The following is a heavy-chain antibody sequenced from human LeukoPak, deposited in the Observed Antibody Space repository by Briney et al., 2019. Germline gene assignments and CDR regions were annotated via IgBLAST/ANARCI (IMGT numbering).Heavy chain of an antibody. CDR2: IDPDGTTT. CDR1: GFTLRNYW. Sequence: PGGSLRLSCEASGFTLRNYWMHWVRQVPGEGLVWVSRIDPDGTTTNYADSVKGRFSTSRDNAKNTLYLQMTGLRAEDTGLYYCTRVVASRAGLMDVWGRGTTVTVSS. D-gene: IGHD2-21*01. J-gene: IGHJ6*02. V-gene: IGHV3-74*01. CDR3: TRVVASRAGLMDV.